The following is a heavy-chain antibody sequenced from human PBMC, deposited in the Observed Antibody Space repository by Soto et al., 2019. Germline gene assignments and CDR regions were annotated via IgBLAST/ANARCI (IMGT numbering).Heavy chain of an antibody. CDR1: GYSFTSYW. Sequence: LGESLKISCKGSGYSFTSYWISWVRQMPGKGLEWMGRIDPSDSYTNYSPSFQGHVTISADKSISTAYLQWSSLKASDTAMYYCATDPPLAGDYSGFDPWGQGTLVTVSS. CDR2: IDPSDSYT. D-gene: IGHD4-17*01. J-gene: IGHJ5*02. CDR3: ATDPPLAGDYSGFDP. V-gene: IGHV5-10-1*01.